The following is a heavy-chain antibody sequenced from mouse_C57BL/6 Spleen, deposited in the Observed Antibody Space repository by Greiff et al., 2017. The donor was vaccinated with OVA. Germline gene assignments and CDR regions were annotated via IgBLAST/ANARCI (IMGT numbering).Heavy chain of an antibody. CDR3: ARWGGSSLYAMDY. Sequence: EVMLVESGGGLVKPGGSLKLSCAASGFTFSDYGMHWVRQAPEKGLEWVAYISSGSSTIYYADTVKGRFTISRDNAKNTLFLQLTSLRSEDTAMYYCARWGGSSLYAMDYWGKGTSVTVSS. CDR2: ISSGSSTI. CDR1: GFTFSDYG. V-gene: IGHV5-17*01. J-gene: IGHJ4*01. D-gene: IGHD1-1*01.